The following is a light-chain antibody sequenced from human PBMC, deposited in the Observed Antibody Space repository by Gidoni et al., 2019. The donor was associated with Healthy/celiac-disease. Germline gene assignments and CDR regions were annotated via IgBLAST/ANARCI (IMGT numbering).Light chain of an antibody. CDR3: QQSYSTPPGT. J-gene: IGKJ1*01. Sequence: DIQLTPSPSSLSASVGDRVTITCRASQSISSYLNWYQQKPGKAPKLLIYAASSLQSGVPSRFSGSGSGTDFTRTISSLQPEDFATYYCQQSYSTPPGTFGQGTKVEIK. CDR2: AAS. V-gene: IGKV1-39*01. CDR1: QSISSY.